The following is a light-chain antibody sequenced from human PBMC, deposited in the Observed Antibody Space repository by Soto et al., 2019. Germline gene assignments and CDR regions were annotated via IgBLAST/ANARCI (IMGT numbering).Light chain of an antibody. CDR3: QSYDSSLSSYV. V-gene: IGLV1-40*01. CDR2: DNT. J-gene: IGLJ1*01. CDR1: TSNIGAGYH. Sequence: QSVLTQPPSASGAPGQRVSISCTGSTSNIGAGYHVHWYQQFPGTAPKLLMYDNTNRPSGVPDRFSGSKSGTSASLAITGLQAEDEADYYCQSYDSSLSSYVFGTGTKLTVL.